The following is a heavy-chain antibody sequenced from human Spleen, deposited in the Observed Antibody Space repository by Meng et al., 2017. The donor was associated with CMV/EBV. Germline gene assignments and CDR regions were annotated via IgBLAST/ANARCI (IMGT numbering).Heavy chain of an antibody. V-gene: IGHV3-23*01. J-gene: IGHJ4*02. CDR3: AKDPSGWYVRGK. Sequence: GESLKISCVASGFTFNIYALAWVRQAPGRGLEWLATICGNGADTYYADSVKGRFTISRDNSKNTMYLQINSLRAEDTAIYYCAKDPSGWYVRGKWGQGTLVTVSS. D-gene: IGHD6-19*01. CDR2: ICGNGADT. CDR1: GFTFNIYA.